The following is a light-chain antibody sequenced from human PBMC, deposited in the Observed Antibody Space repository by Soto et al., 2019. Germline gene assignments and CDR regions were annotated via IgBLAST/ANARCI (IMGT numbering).Light chain of an antibody. V-gene: IGLV1-44*01. CDR3: AARDDSLSGPV. CDR2: GDN. Sequence: QAVVTQPPSASGTPGQRVTMSCSGGSSNIGRNTVSWYQQLPGTAPKVLISGDNQRSSGVPDRFSGSKSGTSASLAISGLQSVDEADYYCAARDDSLSGPVFGGGTKLTVL. CDR1: SSNIGRNT. J-gene: IGLJ2*01.